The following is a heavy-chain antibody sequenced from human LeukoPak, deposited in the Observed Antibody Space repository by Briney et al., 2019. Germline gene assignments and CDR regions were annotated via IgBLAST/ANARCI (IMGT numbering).Heavy chain of an antibody. J-gene: IGHJ4*02. CDR1: GDSFTAYY. CDR2: SNPNSGAT. V-gene: IGHV1-2*02. CDR3: ARVPGSFDY. D-gene: IGHD3-10*01. Sequence: ASVKVSCKTSGDSFTAYYIHWVRQAPGQGLELMGWSNPNSGATNYAQKFQGRVTMTRDTSISTVYMDLNRLTSDDTAVYYCARVPGSFDYWGQGTLVTVSS.